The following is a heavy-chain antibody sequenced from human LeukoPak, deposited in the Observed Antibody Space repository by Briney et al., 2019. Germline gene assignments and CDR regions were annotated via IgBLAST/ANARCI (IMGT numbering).Heavy chain of an antibody. J-gene: IGHJ4*02. D-gene: IGHD3-22*01. Sequence: PGGSLRLSCAASGFTFSSYEMNWVRQAPGKGLEWLSYISSSGSAIYYADSVKGRFTISRDNAKNSLYLQMNSLRAEDTAVYYCARVKSSGYYYGLDYWGQGTLVTVPS. CDR3: ARVKSSGYYYGLDY. CDR1: GFTFSSYE. CDR2: ISSSGSAI. V-gene: IGHV3-48*03.